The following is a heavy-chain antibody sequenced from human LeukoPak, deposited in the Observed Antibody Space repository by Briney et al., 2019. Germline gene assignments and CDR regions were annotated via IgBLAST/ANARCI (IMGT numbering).Heavy chain of an antibody. Sequence: GGSLRLSCAASGFTFSSSWMSWIRQAPGKGLEWVSYISSSGSTIYYADSVKGRFTISRDNAKNSLYLQMNSLRAEDTAVYYCAREACSSTSCYLTDYWGQGTLVTVSS. D-gene: IGHD2-2*01. CDR1: GFTFSSSW. CDR2: ISSSGSTI. J-gene: IGHJ4*02. V-gene: IGHV3-11*04. CDR3: AREACSSTSCYLTDY.